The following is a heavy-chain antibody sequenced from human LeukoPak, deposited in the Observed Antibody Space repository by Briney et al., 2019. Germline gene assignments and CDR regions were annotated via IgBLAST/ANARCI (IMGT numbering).Heavy chain of an antibody. V-gene: IGHV3-11*01. Sequence: GGSLRLSCAASGFTFSDYNMRWIRQAPGKGLEWVSSISRSGSTKYYADSVKGRFTISRDNAKNSLFLQMNSLRAEDTAVYYCAGRGSGSYFDYWGQGTLVTVSS. CDR3: AGRGSGSYFDY. CDR2: ISRSGSTK. D-gene: IGHD3-10*01. J-gene: IGHJ4*02. CDR1: GFTFSDYN.